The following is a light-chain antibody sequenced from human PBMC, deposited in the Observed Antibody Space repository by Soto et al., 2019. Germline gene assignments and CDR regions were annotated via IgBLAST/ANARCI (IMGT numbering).Light chain of an antibody. CDR3: QQYNSYSPLT. Sequence: EIVMTQSPATLSVSPGGRATLSCRASQSISDTLAWYQQKPGQAPRLLIYGASSRATGFPARFSGSGSGTDFTLTISSLQSEDFATYYCQQYNSYSPLTFGGGTKVDIK. J-gene: IGKJ4*01. CDR2: GAS. CDR1: QSISDT. V-gene: IGKV3-15*01.